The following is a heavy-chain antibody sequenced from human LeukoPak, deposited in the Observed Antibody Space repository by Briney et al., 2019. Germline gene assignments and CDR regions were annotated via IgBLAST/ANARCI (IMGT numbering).Heavy chain of an antibody. CDR3: TKVGVWFGELMRDHDAFER. J-gene: IGHJ3*02. CDR2: IRTSDGNT. Sequence: PGGSLRLSCAASGFTFSDYYMSWIRQAPGKGLEWVSAIRTSDGNTYYRDSVKGRFTISRDNSKNTLYLQMNSLRAEDTALYYCTKVGVWFGELMRDHDAFERWGQGTMVTVSS. D-gene: IGHD3-10*01. V-gene: IGHV3-23*01. CDR1: GFTFSDYY.